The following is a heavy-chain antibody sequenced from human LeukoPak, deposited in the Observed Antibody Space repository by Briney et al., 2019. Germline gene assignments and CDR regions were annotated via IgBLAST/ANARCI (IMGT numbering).Heavy chain of an antibody. D-gene: IGHD3-3*01. J-gene: IGHJ6*02. CDR1: GGSFSGYY. Sequence: RTSETLSLTCAVYGGSFSGYYWSWIRQPPGKGLEWIGEINHSGSTNYNPSLKSRVTISVDTSKNQFSLKLSSVTAADTAVYYCARTTYYYDFWSGYSSRLGYYYGMDVWGQGTTVTVSS. V-gene: IGHV4-34*01. CDR2: INHSGST. CDR3: ARTTYYYDFWSGYSSRLGYYYGMDV.